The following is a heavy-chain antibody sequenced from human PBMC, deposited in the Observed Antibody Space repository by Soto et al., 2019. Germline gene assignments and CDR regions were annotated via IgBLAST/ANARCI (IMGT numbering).Heavy chain of an antibody. CDR1: GFTFSSYG. V-gene: IGHV3-30*18. D-gene: IGHD3-3*01. CDR3: AKDPIYDFRSGYLGLRYYMDV. J-gene: IGHJ6*03. Sequence: GGSLRLSCAASGFTFSSYGMHWVRQAPGKGLEWVAVISYDGSNKYYADSVKGRFTISRDNSKNTLYLQMNSLRAEDTAVYYCAKDPIYDFRSGYLGLRYYMDVWGKGTTVTVSS. CDR2: ISYDGSNK.